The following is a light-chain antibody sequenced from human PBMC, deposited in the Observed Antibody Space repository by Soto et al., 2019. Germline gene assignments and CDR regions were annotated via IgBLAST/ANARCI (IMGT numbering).Light chain of an antibody. Sequence: EIVLTQSPGTLSLSPGERATLSCRASQIVISNYLAWYQQKPGQAPRLPIYGASQRATGLPDRFSGSGSGTEFTLTISRLEPEDFAVYYCQHYGSSHPTTFGQGTRLEI. CDR1: QIVISNY. J-gene: IGKJ5*01. CDR2: GAS. CDR3: QHYGSSHPTT. V-gene: IGKV3-20*01.